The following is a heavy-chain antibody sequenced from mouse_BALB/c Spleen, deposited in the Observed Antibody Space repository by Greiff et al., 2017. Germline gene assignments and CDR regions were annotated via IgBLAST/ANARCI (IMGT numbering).Heavy chain of an antibody. CDR2: IDPSDSET. CDR1: GYSFTSYW. D-gene: IGHD2-4*01. CDR3: ARRGLRAWFAY. V-gene: IGHV1S126*01. Sequence: VKLVESGPQLVRPGASVKISCKASGYSFTSYWMHWVKQRPGQGLEWIGMIDPSDSETRLNQKFKDKATLTVDKSSSTAYMQLSSPTSEDSAVYYCARRGLRAWFAYWGQGTLVTVSA. J-gene: IGHJ3*01.